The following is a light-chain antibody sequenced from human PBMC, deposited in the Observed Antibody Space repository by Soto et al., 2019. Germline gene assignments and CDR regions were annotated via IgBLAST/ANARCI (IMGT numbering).Light chain of an antibody. CDR1: QSISSY. CDR2: AAS. CDR3: QQSYSTPQRT. V-gene: IGKV1-39*01. Sequence: DIQMTQSPSSLSASVGDRVTITCRASQSISSYLNWYQQKPGKAPKLLIYAASSLQSGVPSRFSGSGSGTDFTLTICSLQPEDFATYYCQQSYSTPQRTFGQGTKVEIK. J-gene: IGKJ1*01.